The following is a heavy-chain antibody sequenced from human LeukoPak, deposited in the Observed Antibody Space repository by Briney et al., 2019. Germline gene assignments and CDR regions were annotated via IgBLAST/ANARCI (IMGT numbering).Heavy chain of an antibody. Sequence: GGSLRLSCTASGFTFSSYAMSWVRQAPEKGLEWVSTISGSGGGTYYADSVKGRFTISRDNSKDTMYLQMNSLRAEDTAVYYCAKQLGYCSDGSCYFPYWGQGTLVTVSS. CDR3: AKQLGYCSDGSCYFPY. V-gene: IGHV3-23*01. D-gene: IGHD2-15*01. CDR2: ISGSGGGT. J-gene: IGHJ4*02. CDR1: GFTFSSYA.